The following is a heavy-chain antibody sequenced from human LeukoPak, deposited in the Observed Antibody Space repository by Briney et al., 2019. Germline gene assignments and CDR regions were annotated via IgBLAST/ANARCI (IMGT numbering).Heavy chain of an antibody. CDR3: GRNAAYNVDY. D-gene: IGHD1-14*01. CDR2: IFHTGST. CDR1: GGSISSGNW. Sequence: SETLSLTCAVSGGSISSGNWWSWVRQPPGKGLEWIGEIFHTGSTNYNPSLKSRVTISVEKSKNQLSLKLSSVTAADTAVYYCGRNAAYNVDYWSQGTLVTVSS. J-gene: IGHJ4*02. V-gene: IGHV4-4*02.